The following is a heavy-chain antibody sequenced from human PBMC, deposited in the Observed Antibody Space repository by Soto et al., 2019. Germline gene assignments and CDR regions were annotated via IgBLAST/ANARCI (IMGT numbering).Heavy chain of an antibody. V-gene: IGHV3-23*01. CDR3: AKTTDGWFSAFEI. Sequence: EVQLLESGGGLVQPGGSLRLSCAASGFIFSSYAMSWVRQAPGKGLEWVSAISGSGTTAYYADSVKGRFTFSRANSKNTMYLQMTSLRAEDTAVYYCAKTTDGWFSAFEIWGQGTMVIVSS. CDR2: ISGSGTTA. J-gene: IGHJ3*02. CDR1: GFIFSSYA. D-gene: IGHD6-19*01.